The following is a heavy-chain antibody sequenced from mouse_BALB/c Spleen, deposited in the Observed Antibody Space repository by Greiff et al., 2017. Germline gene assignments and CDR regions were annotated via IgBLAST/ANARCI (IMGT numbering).Heavy chain of an antibody. CDR2: IDPENGDT. J-gene: IGHJ4*01. V-gene: IGHV14-4*02. CDR1: GFNITDYY. D-gene: IGHD2-4*01. CDR3: NADFYYDYDRGFAMDY. Sequence: EVQLLESGAELVRSGASVKLSCTASGFNITDYYMHWVKQRPEQGLEWIGWIDPENGDTEYAPKFQGKATMTADTSSNTAYLQLSSLTSEDTAVYYCNADFYYDYDRGFAMDYWGQGTSVTVSS.